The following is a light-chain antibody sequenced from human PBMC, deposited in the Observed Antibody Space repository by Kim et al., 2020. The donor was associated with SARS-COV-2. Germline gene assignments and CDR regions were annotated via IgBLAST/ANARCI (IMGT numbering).Light chain of an antibody. CDR2: GAS. Sequence: SLWETVSPSRAVRLPVGIHLGWYDQRRGEDPRLCMYGASPWSAGSPDRFSGSGSATEYTLTISSLQSEDIGDYNCQKYENWPWTFGAGRKV. CDR3: QKYENWPWT. V-gene: IGKV3-15*01. J-gene: IGKJ1*01. CDR1: LPVGIH.